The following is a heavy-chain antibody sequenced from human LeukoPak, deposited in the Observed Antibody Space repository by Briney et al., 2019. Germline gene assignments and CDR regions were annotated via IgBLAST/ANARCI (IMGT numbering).Heavy chain of an antibody. J-gene: IGHJ4*02. CDR2: INHSGST. CDR3: ARRLTYYDFWSGYSPFDY. Sequence: SETLSLTCAVYGGSFGGYYWSWIRQPPGKGLEWIGEINHSGSTNYNPSLKSRVTISVDTSKNQFSLKLSSVTAADTAVYYCARRLTYYDFWSGYSPFDYWGQGTLVTVSS. CDR1: GGSFGGYY. V-gene: IGHV4-34*01. D-gene: IGHD3-3*01.